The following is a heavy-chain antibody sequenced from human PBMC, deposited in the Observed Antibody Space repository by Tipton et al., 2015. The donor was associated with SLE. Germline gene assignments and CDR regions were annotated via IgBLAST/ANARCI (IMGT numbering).Heavy chain of an antibody. J-gene: IGHJ4*02. D-gene: IGHD6-13*01. CDR3: TADGRNGSSWHYFDY. V-gene: IGHV3-72*01. Sequence: SLRLSCAASGFTFSDHYMDWVRQAPGKGLEWVGRTRNKANSYTTEYAASVKGRFTISRDDSKNSLYLQMNSLRAEDTAVYYCTADGRNGSSWHYFDYWGQGTLVSVSS. CDR2: TRNKANSYTT. CDR1: GFTFSDHY.